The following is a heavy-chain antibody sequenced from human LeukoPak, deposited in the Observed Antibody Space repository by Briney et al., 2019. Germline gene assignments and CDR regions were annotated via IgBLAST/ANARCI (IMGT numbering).Heavy chain of an antibody. CDR3: ARAPRPYTRAGPRWLQFGYFDY. J-gene: IGHJ4*02. Sequence: PSQTLSLTCAVSGGSISSGGYSWSWIRHPPGKGLEWIGYIYQRGTTYYRTALKSRVTISVDRSKSHFSLRLSSVTAAATAVYYCARAPRPYTRAGPRWLQFGYFDYWGQGTLVTVSS. D-gene: IGHD5-24*01. V-gene: IGHV4-30-2*01. CDR1: GGSISSGGYS. CDR2: IYQRGTT.